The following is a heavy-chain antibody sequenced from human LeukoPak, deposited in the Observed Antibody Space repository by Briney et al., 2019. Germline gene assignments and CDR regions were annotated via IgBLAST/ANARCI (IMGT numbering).Heavy chain of an antibody. CDR1: GFTFNSYG. V-gene: IGHV3-30*02. CDR2: VRYDGSNK. CDR3: ARAKVHTSGRRGLGDV. Sequence: GGSLRLSCAASGFTFNSYGMHWVRQAPGKGLEWVAFVRYDGSNKYYVDSVKGRFTISRDNSENTLYLQMNSLRAEDTAIYYCARAKVHTSGRRGLGDVWGKGITVTVSS. D-gene: IGHD3-10*01. J-gene: IGHJ6*04.